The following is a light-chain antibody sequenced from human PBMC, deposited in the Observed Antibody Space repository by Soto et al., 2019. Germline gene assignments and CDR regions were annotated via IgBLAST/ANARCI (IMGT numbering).Light chain of an antibody. J-gene: IGKJ2*01. CDR3: LQFNNWPYT. Sequence: EIVLTQSPGTLSLSPGERATLSCRASQSVSNNYLAWYQQKPGQAPRLLIYGASNRATGIPDRFSGSGSGTDFTLTISGLDPEDFAVYYCLQFNNWPYTFGQGTKV. CDR2: GAS. V-gene: IGKV3-20*01. CDR1: QSVSNNY.